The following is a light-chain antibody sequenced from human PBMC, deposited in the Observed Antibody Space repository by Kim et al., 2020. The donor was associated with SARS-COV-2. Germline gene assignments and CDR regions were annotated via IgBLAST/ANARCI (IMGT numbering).Light chain of an antibody. CDR1: SGRIATNH. Sequence: GKTSSTTCPRSSGRIATNHVEWYLQRPGRAPTTVIFEESERPSGVPGRFSGSIDSSSNSASLTISGLKPEDDADYYCQSYDADNVVFGGGTQLTVL. V-gene: IGLV6-57*03. CDR3: QSYDADNVV. CDR2: EES. J-gene: IGLJ7*01.